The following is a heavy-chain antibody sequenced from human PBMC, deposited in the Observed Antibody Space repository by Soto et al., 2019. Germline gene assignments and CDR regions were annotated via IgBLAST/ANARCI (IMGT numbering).Heavy chain of an antibody. CDR3: ARDRIWFGEITNYYYYYGMDV. J-gene: IGHJ6*02. D-gene: IGHD3-10*01. Sequence: SETLSLTCTVSGGSISSGGYYWSWIRQHPGKGLEWIGYIYYSGSTYYNPSLKSRVTISVDTSKNQFSLKLSSVTAADTAVYYCARDRIWFGEITNYYYYYGMDVWGQGTTVTVSS. V-gene: IGHV4-31*03. CDR2: IYYSGST. CDR1: GGSISSGGYY.